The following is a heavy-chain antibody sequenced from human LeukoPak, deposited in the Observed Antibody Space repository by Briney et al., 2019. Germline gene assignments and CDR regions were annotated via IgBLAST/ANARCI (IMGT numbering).Heavy chain of an antibody. V-gene: IGHV4-39*07. J-gene: IGHJ3*02. D-gene: IGHD3-22*01. Sequence: SETLSLTCAVSGGSISSSTNWWSWVRQPPGKGLEWIGSIYHSGSTYYNPSLKSRVTISVDTSKNQFSLKLSSVTAADTAVYYCARGADYYDSSGYRYHDAFDIWGQGTMVTVSS. CDR1: GGSISSSTNW. CDR3: ARGADYYDSSGYRYHDAFDI. CDR2: IYHSGST.